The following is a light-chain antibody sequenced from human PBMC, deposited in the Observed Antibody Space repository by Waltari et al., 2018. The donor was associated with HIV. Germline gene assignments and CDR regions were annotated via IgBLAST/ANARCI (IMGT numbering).Light chain of an antibody. CDR3: QQYNDWPRT. V-gene: IGKV3-15*01. Sequence: EIVMTQSPATLSVSPGERATLSCRASQSVSSNLAWYQHKPGQAPRLLIYGASTRATGITARFSGSGSGTEFTLTISSLQSEDFAVYYCQQYNDWPRTFGQGTKLEIK. CDR2: GAS. J-gene: IGKJ2*01. CDR1: QSVSSN.